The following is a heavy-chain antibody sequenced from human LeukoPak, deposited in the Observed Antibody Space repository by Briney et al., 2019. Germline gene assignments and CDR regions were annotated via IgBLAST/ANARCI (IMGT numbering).Heavy chain of an antibody. CDR2: ISGSGGST. Sequence: GGSLRLSCAASGFTFSSYAMSWVRQAPGKGLEWVSAISGSGGSTYYADSVKGRFTISRDNSKNTLYLQMNSLRAEDTAVYYCVKDLTTMVRGALDYWGQGTLVTVSS. D-gene: IGHD3-10*01. J-gene: IGHJ4*02. V-gene: IGHV3-23*01. CDR3: VKDLTTMVRGALDY. CDR1: GFTFSSYA.